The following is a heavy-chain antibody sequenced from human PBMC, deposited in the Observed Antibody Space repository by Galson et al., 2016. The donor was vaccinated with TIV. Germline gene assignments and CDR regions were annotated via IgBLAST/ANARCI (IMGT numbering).Heavy chain of an antibody. J-gene: IGHJ3*02. V-gene: IGHV4-39*01. D-gene: IGHD1-26*01. CDR1: GGSISTSSYY. CDR3: ARRLPAGDVGAFHI. CDR2: IYYTRST. Sequence: TLSLTCTVSGGSISTSSYYWAWIRQPPGKGLELIGTIYYTRSTYYTLSLKSRVTLSVDTSNNQFSLKLRSVTAADTAVYYCARRLPAGDVGAFHIWGQGTMVSVSS.